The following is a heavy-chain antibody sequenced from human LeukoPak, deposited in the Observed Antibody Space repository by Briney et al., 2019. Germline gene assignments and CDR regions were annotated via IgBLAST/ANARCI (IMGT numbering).Heavy chain of an antibody. D-gene: IGHD6-6*01. CDR2: IYTTGST. CDR1: GGSISSGSYY. V-gene: IGHV4-61*02. CDR3: ARERHDSSWAFDI. J-gene: IGHJ3*02. Sequence: PSQTLSLTCTVSGGSISSGSYYWSWIRQPAGKGLEWIGRIYTTGSTDYNPSLKSRVTMSVDTSRNQFSLKLSSVTAADTAVYYCARERHDSSWAFDIWGHGTMVTVSS.